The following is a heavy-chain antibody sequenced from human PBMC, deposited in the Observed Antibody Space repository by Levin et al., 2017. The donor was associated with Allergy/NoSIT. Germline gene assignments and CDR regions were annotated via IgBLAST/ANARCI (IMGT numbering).Heavy chain of an antibody. J-gene: IGHJ3*02. D-gene: IGHD3-10*01. Sequence: GESLKISCAASGFTVSSNYMSWVRQAPGKGLEWVSVIYSGGSTYYADSVKGRFTISRDNSKNTLYLQMNSLRAEDTAVYYCARTSRRVTMIRAFDIWGQGTMVTVSS. CDR1: GFTVSSNY. CDR3: ARTSRRVTMIRAFDI. V-gene: IGHV3-66*01. CDR2: IYSGGST.